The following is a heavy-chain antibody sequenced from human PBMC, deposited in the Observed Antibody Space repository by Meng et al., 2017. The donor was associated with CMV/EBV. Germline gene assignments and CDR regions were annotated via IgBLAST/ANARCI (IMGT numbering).Heavy chain of an antibody. J-gene: IGHJ6*02. D-gene: IGHD3-10*01. Sequence: GESLKISCAASGFTFSDYYMSWIRQAPGKGLEWVSYISSSGSTIYYADSVKGRFTISRDNAKNSLYLQMNSLRAEDTAVYYCARHTLYYYGSRSYSFAAVVSGEYYYYYGMDVWGQGTTVTVSS. V-gene: IGHV3-11*01. CDR2: ISSSGSTI. CDR1: GFTFSDYY. CDR3: ARHTLYYYGSRSYSFAAVVSGEYYYYYGMDV.